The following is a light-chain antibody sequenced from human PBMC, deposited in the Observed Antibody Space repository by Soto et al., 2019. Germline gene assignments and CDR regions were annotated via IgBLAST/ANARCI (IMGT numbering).Light chain of an antibody. V-gene: IGKV3-15*01. CDR2: RAS. CDR1: QAVSTN. Sequence: ETLLTQSPAALSVAPGERVTFSCGAGQAVSTNFAWFQQKPGQSPRLLIYRASKRSTGISGRFTGSGSGKDFTLTISNLQSEDFAIYYCHQRQSWPRTFGQGTKVDIK. CDR3: HQRQSWPRT. J-gene: IGKJ1*01.